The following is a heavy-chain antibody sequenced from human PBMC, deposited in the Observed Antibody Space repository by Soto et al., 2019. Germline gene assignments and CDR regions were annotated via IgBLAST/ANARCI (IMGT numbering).Heavy chain of an antibody. Sequence: PGGSLRLSCAASGFTFSSYAMHWVRQAPGKGLEWVAVISYDGSNKYYADSVKGRFTISRDNSKNTLYLQMNSLRAEDTAVYYCARGSPYYYGSSGFFDYWGQGTLVTVSS. V-gene: IGHV3-30-3*01. CDR2: ISYDGSNK. CDR3: ARGSPYYYGSSGFFDY. D-gene: IGHD3-22*01. J-gene: IGHJ4*02. CDR1: GFTFSSYA.